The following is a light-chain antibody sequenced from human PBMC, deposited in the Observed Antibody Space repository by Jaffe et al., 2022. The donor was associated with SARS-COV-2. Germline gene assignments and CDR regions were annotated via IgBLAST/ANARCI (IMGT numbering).Light chain of an antibody. CDR3: QQCGSSPWT. J-gene: IGKJ1*01. CDR2: RAS. Sequence: EIVLTQSPGTLSLSPGERVTLSCRASQSVSNNFLAWFQQKPGQAPRVLIYRASSRATGIPDRFSGSGSGTDFTLTISRLEPEDFAVYYCQQCGSSPWTFGQGTKVEIK. V-gene: IGKV3-20*01. CDR1: QSVSNNF.